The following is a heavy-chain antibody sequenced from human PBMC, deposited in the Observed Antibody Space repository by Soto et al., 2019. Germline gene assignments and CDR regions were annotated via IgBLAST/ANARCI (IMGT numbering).Heavy chain of an antibody. CDR2: IYSSENT. J-gene: IGHJ6*02. D-gene: IGHD2-2*03. Sequence: QLQLQELGPGLVKPSETLSLTCTVSGGSVSSNSYSWGWIRQSPGKGLEWIGTIYSSENTYYNPSLLSRVTISVDTSKNEFSLRLSSVTAADTAVYYCARLNGYCISTNCHGYYGMDVWGQGTTVTVSS. CDR1: GGSVSSNSYS. V-gene: IGHV4-39*01. CDR3: ARLNGYCISTNCHGYYGMDV.